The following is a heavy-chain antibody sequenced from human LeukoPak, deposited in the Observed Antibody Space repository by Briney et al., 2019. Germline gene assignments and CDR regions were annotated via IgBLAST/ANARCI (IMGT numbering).Heavy chain of an antibody. J-gene: IGHJ6*03. CDR1: GFTFSSYG. D-gene: IGHD1-26*01. CDR2: ISYDGSNK. V-gene: IGHV3-30*18. CDR3: AKDLTPLVGATDMDV. Sequence: GGSLRLSCAASGFTFSSYGMHWVRQAPGKGLEWVAVISYDGSNKYYADSVKGRFTISRDNSKNTLYLQMNSLRAEDTAVYYCAKDLTPLVGATDMDVWGKGTTVTISS.